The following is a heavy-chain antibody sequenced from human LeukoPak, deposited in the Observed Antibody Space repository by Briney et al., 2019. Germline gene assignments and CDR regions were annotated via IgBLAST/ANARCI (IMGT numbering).Heavy chain of an antibody. J-gene: IGHJ4*02. CDR3: ARDLAYYYGSGNLYSRDY. D-gene: IGHD3-10*01. V-gene: IGHV1-46*01. Sequence: ASVKVSCKASGYTFTSYFMHWVRQAPGQGLEWMGIINPSSGNTNYAQKFQGRVTMTRDTSTSTVYMELSSLRSEDTAFYYCARDLAYYYGSGNLYSRDYWGQGTLITVSS. CDR1: GYTFTSYF. CDR2: INPSSGNT.